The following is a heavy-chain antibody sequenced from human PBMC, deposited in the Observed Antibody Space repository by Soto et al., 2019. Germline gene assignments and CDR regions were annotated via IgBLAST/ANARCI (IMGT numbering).Heavy chain of an antibody. J-gene: IGHJ5*02. D-gene: IGHD2-15*01. CDR3: ARQIVVAATPFDP. Sequence: QVQLQESGPGLVKPSETLSLTCTVSGGSISSYYWSWIRQPPGKGLEWIGYIYYSGSTNYNPSLKSRVTISVDTSKNQFSLKLSSVTAADTAVYYCARQIVVAATPFDPWGQGTLVTVSS. V-gene: IGHV4-59*08. CDR2: IYYSGST. CDR1: GGSISSYY.